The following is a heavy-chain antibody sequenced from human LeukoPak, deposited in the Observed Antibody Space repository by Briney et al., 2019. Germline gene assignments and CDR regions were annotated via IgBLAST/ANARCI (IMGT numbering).Heavy chain of an antibody. CDR3: AKLPIVVVVAATLDY. CDR1: GFTFDDYG. D-gene: IGHD2-15*01. J-gene: IGHJ4*02. Sequence: PGGSLRLSCAASGFTFDDYGMSWVRHAPGKGVEWVSGINWNGGSTGYADSVKGRFTISRDNAKNSLYLQMNSLRAEDTAVYYCAKLPIVVVVAATLDYWGQGTLVTVSS. V-gene: IGHV3-20*04. CDR2: INWNGGST.